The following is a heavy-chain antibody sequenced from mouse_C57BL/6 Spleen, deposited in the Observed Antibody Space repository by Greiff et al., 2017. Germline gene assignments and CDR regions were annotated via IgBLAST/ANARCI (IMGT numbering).Heavy chain of an antibody. V-gene: IGHV1-52*01. CDR2: IDPSDSET. Sequence: QVQLQQPGAELVRPGSSVKLSCKASGYTFTSYSMHWVKQRPIQGLEWIGNIDPSDSETHYNQKFKDKVTLTVDNSSSTAYMQLSGLTSEDSAVYCCARVGYYYFDYWGQGTSLTVSS. CDR1: GYTFTSYS. J-gene: IGHJ2*02. CDR3: ARVGYYYFDY. D-gene: IGHD2-3*01.